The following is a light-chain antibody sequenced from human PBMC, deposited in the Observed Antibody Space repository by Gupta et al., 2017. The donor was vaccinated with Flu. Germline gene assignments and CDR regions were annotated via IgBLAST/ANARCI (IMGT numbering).Light chain of an antibody. CDR3: QQDNSFPVT. V-gene: IGKV1-12*01. CDR1: SDIMNY. J-gene: IGKJ1*01. CDR2: CTS. Sequence: PFCVWASVDCRATLSCWASSDIMNYLAWYQQKPGKAPKLLIYCTSSLDCGVPSRFSGSGSGTDFTLTISTLQPEDFAVYYCQQDNSFPVTFGQGTKVEIK.